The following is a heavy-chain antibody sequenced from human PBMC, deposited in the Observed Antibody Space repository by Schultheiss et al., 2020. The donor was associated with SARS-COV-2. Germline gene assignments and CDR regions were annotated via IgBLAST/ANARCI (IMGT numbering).Heavy chain of an antibody. J-gene: IGHJ4*02. CDR1: GFTFSNYG. D-gene: IGHD4-17*01. Sequence: GGSLRLSCAASGFTFSNYGMHWVRQAPGKGLEWVAVISYDGSKTYYGDSVEGRFTISRDNAKNSLYLQMNSLRAEDTAVYYCARDLAGTVTTYWGQGTLVTVSS. CDR2: ISYDGSKT. CDR3: ARDLAGTVTTY. V-gene: IGHV3-30*03.